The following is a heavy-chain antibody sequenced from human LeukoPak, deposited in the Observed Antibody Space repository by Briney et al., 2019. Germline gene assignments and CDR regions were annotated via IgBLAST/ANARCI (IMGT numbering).Heavy chain of an antibody. CDR3: ARDRYYGSGSYYYMDV. CDR2: ISSSGSTI. D-gene: IGHD3-10*01. J-gene: IGHJ6*03. CDR1: GFTFSDYY. Sequence: GGSLRLSCAASGFTFSDYYMSWSRQAPGKGLEWGSYISSSGSTIYYADSVKGRFTISRDNAKNSLYLQMNSLRAEDTAVYYCARDRYYGSGSYYYMDVWGKGTTVTVSS. V-gene: IGHV3-11*04.